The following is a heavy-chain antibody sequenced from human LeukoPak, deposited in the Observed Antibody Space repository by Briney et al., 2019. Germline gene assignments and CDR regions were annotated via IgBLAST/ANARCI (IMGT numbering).Heavy chain of an antibody. D-gene: IGHD4-23*01. CDR1: GFTFSSYS. Sequence: GGSLRLSCAASGFTFSSYSMNWVRQAPGKGLEWVSSISSSSSYIYYADSVKGRFTISRDNSKNTLYLQMNSLRAEDTAVYYCAKGFSYGGTRTYFDYWGQGTLVTVSS. CDR2: ISSSSSYI. J-gene: IGHJ4*02. CDR3: AKGFSYGGTRTYFDY. V-gene: IGHV3-21*04.